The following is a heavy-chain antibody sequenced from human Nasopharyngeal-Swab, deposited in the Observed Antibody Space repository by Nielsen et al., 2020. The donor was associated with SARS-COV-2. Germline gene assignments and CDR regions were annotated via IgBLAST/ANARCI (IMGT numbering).Heavy chain of an antibody. J-gene: IGHJ5*02. V-gene: IGHV3-30-3*02. D-gene: IGHD3-3*01. CDR1: GFTFSSYA. CDR3: AKSSSLYYDFWSGYGGWFDP. CDR2: ISYDGSNK. Sequence: GGSLRLSCAASGFTFSSYAMHWVRQAPGKGLEWVAVISYDGSNKYYADSVKGRFTISRDNSKNTLYLQMNSLRAEDTAVYYCAKSSSLYYDFWSGYGGWFDPWGQGTLVTVSS.